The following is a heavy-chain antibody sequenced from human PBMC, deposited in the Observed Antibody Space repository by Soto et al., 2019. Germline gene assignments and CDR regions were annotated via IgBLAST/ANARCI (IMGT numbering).Heavy chain of an antibody. CDR1: GGSISSTTYY. CDR3: ARQPNWTDGWELT. J-gene: IGHJ4*02. D-gene: IGHD1-26*01. V-gene: IGHV4-39*01. Sequence: SETLSLTCTVSGGSISSTTYYWGWMRQPPGKGLEWIASFFIGGNTYYNPSLKSRVTISLDTSRNQVSLRLISVTATDAAVYYCARQPNWTDGWELTWGQGTLVTVSS. CDR2: FFIGGNT.